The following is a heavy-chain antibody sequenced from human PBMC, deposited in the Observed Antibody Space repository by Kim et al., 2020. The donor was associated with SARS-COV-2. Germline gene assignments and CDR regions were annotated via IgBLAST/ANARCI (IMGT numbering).Heavy chain of an antibody. J-gene: IGHJ4*02. Sequence: SETLSLTCAVYGGSFSGYYWSWIRQPPGKGLEWIGEINHSGSTNYNPSLKSRVTISVDTSKNQFSLKLSSVTAADTAVYYCARETGDGTYYYGSGSYHFDYWGQGTLVTVSS. CDR1: GGSFSGYY. CDR2: INHSGST. CDR3: ARETGDGTYYYGSGSYHFDY. V-gene: IGHV4-34*01. D-gene: IGHD3-10*01.